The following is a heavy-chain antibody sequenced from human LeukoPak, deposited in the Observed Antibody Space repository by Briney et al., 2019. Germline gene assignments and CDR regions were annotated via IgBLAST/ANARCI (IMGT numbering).Heavy chain of an antibody. D-gene: IGHD3-16*01. Sequence: PGGSLRLSCAASGFTFSSYWMSWVRQAPGKGLEWVSVIYSGGSTYYADSVKGRFTISRDNSKNTLYLQMNSLRAEDTAVYYCARVRITDAFDIWGQGTMVTVSS. CDR1: GFTFSSYW. J-gene: IGHJ3*02. CDR3: ARVRITDAFDI. CDR2: IYSGGST. V-gene: IGHV3-53*01.